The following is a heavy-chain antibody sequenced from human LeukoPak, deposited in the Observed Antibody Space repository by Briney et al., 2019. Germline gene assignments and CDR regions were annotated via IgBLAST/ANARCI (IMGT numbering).Heavy chain of an antibody. CDR1: GGSISSYY. CDR3: AREGRVPAAIDRAGRYERFDP. J-gene: IGHJ5*02. V-gene: IGHV4-4*07. CDR2: IYTSGST. D-gene: IGHD2-2*02. Sequence: PSETLSLTCTVSGGSISSYYWSWIRQPAGKGLEWIGRIYTSGSTNYNPSLKSRVTMSVDTSKNQFSLKLSSVTAADTAVYYCAREGRVPAAIDRAGRYERFDPWGQGTLVTVSS.